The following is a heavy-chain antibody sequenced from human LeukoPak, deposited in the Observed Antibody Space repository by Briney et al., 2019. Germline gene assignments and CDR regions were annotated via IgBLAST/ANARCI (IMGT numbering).Heavy chain of an antibody. J-gene: IGHJ4*02. D-gene: IGHD3-22*01. CDR1: GYTFTSYA. CDR3: ARRSQSGYHFDY. V-gene: IGHV1-3*01. CDR2: INAGNGNT. Sequence: ASVKVSCKASGYTFTSYAMHWVRQAPGQRLEWMGWINAGNGNTKYSQKFQGRVTITRDTSASTAYMELSSLRSEGTAVYYCARRSQSGYHFDYWGQGTLVTVSS.